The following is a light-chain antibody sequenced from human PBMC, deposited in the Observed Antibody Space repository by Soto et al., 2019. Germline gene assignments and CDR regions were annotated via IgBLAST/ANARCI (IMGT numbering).Light chain of an antibody. CDR1: SGHSSYA. V-gene: IGLV4-69*01. CDR2: LNSDGSH. J-gene: IGLJ2*01. CDR3: QTWATGIVV. Sequence: QPVLTQSPSASASLGASVKLTCILSSGHSSYAIAWHQQQPEKGPRYLMKLNSDGSHSKGDGIPDRFSGSSSGAERYLTISSLQSEDEADYYCQTWATGIVVFGGGTKLTVL.